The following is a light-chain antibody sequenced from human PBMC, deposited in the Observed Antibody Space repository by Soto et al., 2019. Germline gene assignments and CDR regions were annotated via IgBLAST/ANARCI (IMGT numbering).Light chain of an antibody. Sequence: EIVMTQSPATLSVSPGERATLSCRASQSVGSNLAWYQPKPGQAPRLLIYCASTRATGIPARFSGSGSGTEFTLPISSLQSEDLAVYYCQQYNNWLTFGGGTKVAIK. CDR1: QSVGSN. J-gene: IGKJ4*01. V-gene: IGKV3-15*01. CDR3: QQYNNWLT. CDR2: CAS.